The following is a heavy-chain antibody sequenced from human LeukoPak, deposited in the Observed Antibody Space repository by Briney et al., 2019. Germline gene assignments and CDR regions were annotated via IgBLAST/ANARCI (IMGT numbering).Heavy chain of an antibody. V-gene: IGHV3-20*04. J-gene: IGHJ4*02. Sequence: GGSLRLSCAASGFTFDDYGMSWVRQAPGKGLEWVSGINWNGGSTGYADSVKGRFTISRDNAKNSLYLQTNSLRAEDTALYYCARDPSTTVTTYFDYWGQGTLVTVSS. D-gene: IGHD4-17*01. CDR1: GFTFDDYG. CDR3: ARDPSTTVTTYFDY. CDR2: INWNGGST.